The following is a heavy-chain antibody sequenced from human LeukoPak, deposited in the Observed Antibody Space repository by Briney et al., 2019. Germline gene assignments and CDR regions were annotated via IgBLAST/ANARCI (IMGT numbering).Heavy chain of an antibody. J-gene: IGHJ3*02. Sequence: GGSLRLSCVASGFTFSSYGMSWVRQAPGKGLEWVSAISGGGRITYYADSVKGRFTISRDNSKNTLYLQMNSLRAEDTAVYYCAKDGGPNYDSSGYYTDDAFDIWGQGTMVTVSS. D-gene: IGHD3-22*01. CDR2: ISGGGRIT. CDR3: AKDGGPNYDSSGYYTDDAFDI. V-gene: IGHV3-23*01. CDR1: GFTFSSYG.